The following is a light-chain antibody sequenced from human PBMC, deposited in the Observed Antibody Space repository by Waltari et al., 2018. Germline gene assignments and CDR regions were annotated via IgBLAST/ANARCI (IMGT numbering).Light chain of an antibody. Sequence: DIVMTQSPLSLPVTPGAPASISCQSSQSLLHSNGYNYLDWYLQQPGQSPQLLIYLGSNRASGVPDRFSGSGSDTDFTLKISRVEAEDVGVYYCKQALQIPFTFGGGTKVEIK. V-gene: IGKV2-28*01. CDR1: QSLLHSNGYNY. J-gene: IGKJ4*01. CDR3: KQALQIPFT. CDR2: LGS.